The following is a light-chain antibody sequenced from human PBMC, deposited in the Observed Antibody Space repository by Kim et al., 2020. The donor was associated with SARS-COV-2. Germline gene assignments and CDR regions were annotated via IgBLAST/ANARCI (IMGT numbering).Light chain of an antibody. J-gene: IGKJ4*01. CDR2: GAS. V-gene: IGKV3-15*01. Sequence: SVAPGERATLSCRASQTVSSNLAWYQQKPGQAPRLLIFGASTRATGIPASFSGSGSGTEFTLTISSLQSEDFAVYYCQQYYKWPLTFGGGTKLEI. CDR3: QQYYKWPLT. CDR1: QTVSSN.